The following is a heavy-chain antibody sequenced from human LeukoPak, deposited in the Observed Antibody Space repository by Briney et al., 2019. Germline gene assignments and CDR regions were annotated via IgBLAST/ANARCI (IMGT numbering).Heavy chain of an antibody. V-gene: IGHV3-33*08. D-gene: IGHD6-19*01. Sequence: GGSLRLSCAASGFTFSSYGMHWVRQAPGKGLEWVAVIWYDGSNKYYADSVKGRFTISRDNSKNTLYLQMNSLRAEDTAVYYCARVKYSSGWYADYWGQGTLVTVSS. J-gene: IGHJ4*02. CDR2: IWYDGSNK. CDR3: ARVKYSSGWYADY. CDR1: GFTFSSYG.